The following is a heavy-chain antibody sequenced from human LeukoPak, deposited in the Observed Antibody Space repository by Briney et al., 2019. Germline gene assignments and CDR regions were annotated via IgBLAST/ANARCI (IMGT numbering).Heavy chain of an antibody. D-gene: IGHD6-13*01. CDR1: GFTFSNYG. Sequence: PGGSLRLSCAASGFTFSNYGMHWVRQAPGRGLEWVAVISYDGNNKDFGDSVRGRFTISRDNSKNTVYLEMNSLRAEDTALYYCAKERHSSSWYFDSWGQGILVTVSS. J-gene: IGHJ4*02. CDR2: ISYDGNNK. CDR3: AKERHSSSWYFDS. V-gene: IGHV3-30*18.